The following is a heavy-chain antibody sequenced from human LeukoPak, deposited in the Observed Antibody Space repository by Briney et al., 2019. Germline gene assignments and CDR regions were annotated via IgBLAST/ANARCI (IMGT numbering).Heavy chain of an antibody. Sequence: SETLSLTCTVSGGSISSYYWSWIRQPPEKGLEWIGYIYYSGSTNYNPSLKSRVTISVDTSKNQFSLKLSSVTAADTAVYYCATLKDSSGYYFDYWGQGTLVTVSS. D-gene: IGHD3-22*01. CDR1: GGSISSYY. CDR2: IYYSGST. CDR3: ATLKDSSGYYFDY. V-gene: IGHV4-59*01. J-gene: IGHJ4*02.